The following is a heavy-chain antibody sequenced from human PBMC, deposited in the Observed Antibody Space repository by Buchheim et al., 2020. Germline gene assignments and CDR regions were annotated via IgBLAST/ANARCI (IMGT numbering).Heavy chain of an antibody. CDR3: ARDPVGTTRGGIYYYYSGMDV. J-gene: IGHJ6*02. D-gene: IGHD1-26*01. V-gene: IGHV4-31*03. Sequence: QVQLQESGPGLVKPSKTLSLTCSVSGGSISSGDYYWNWIRQHPGKGLEWIGYIFYSGSNIYSTFYAPSLKSRVTISVETSKNQVSLKLSSVTAADTAVYYCARDPVGTTRGGIYYYYSGMDVWGQGTT. CDR2: IFYSGSNIYST. CDR1: GGSISSGDYY.